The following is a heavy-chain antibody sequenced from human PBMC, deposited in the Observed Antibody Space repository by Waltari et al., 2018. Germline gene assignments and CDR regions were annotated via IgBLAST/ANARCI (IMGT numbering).Heavy chain of an antibody. V-gene: IGHV3-49*03. CDR1: GFTFGDYA. CDR2: IRSKAYGGTT. J-gene: IGHJ4*02. D-gene: IGHD2-21*01. CDR3: TRDLDGHQGLWNYFDY. Sequence: EVQLVESGGGLVQPGRSLRLSCTASGFTFGDYAMSWFRQAPGKGLEWVGFIRSKAYGGTTEYAASVKGRFTISRDDSKSIAYLQMNSLKTEDTAVYYCTRDLDGHQGLWNYFDYWGQGTLVTVSS.